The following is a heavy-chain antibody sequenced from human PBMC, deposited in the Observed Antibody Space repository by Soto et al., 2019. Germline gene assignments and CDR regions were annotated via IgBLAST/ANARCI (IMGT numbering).Heavy chain of an antibody. V-gene: IGHV1-69*13. CDR2: IIPIFGTA. J-gene: IGHJ3*02. D-gene: IGHD1-26*01. CDR3: ARSYSGSPFDAFDI. Sequence: ASVKVSCKASGGTFSSYALSSVRQAPGQGLEWMGGIIPIFGTANYAQKFQGRVTITADESTSTAYMELSSLRSEDTAVYYCARSYSGSPFDAFDIWGQGTMVTVS. CDR1: GGTFSSYA.